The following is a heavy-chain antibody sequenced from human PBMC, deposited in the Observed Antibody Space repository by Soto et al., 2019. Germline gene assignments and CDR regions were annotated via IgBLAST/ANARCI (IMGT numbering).Heavy chain of an antibody. Sequence: QVQLQESGPGLVKPSQTLSLTCTVSGGSISSGDYYWSWIRQPPEKGLEWIGYIYYSGSTYYNPSLKSRVTISVDTSKNQFSLKLSSVTAADTAVYYCARLTPGSSSGWFIDYWGQGTLVTVSS. V-gene: IGHV4-30-4*01. J-gene: IGHJ4*02. CDR2: IYYSGST. D-gene: IGHD6-19*01. CDR1: GGSISSGDYY. CDR3: ARLTPGSSSGWFIDY.